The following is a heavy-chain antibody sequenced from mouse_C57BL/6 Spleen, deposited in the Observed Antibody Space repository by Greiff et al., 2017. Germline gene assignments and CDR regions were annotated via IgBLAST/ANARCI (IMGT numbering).Heavy chain of an antibody. J-gene: IGHJ1*03. CDR2: INPNNGGT. D-gene: IGHD1-1*01. V-gene: IGHV1-26*01. Sequence: VQLQQSGPELVKPGASVKISCKASGYTFTDYYMNWVKQSHGKSLEWIGDINPNNGGTSYNQKFKGKATLTVDKSSSTAYMELRSLTSEDSAVYYCARSRYYGSSYGYCDVWGTGTTVTVTS. CDR1: GYTFTDYY. CDR3: ARSRYYGSSYGYCDV.